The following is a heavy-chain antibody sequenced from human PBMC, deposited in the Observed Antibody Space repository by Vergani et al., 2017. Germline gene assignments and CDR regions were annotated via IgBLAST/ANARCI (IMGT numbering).Heavy chain of an antibody. V-gene: IGHV4-31*11. Sequence: QVQLQESGPGVVKPSQTLSLTCAVSGGSISSGDHCWTLIHQRPGKGLEWIGYIFYSGTTYHNPSHSSRLTISVDTSQNQFSLKLSSVTAADTAVYYCARVYCSSTSCYEDYWGQGTLVTVSS. D-gene: IGHD2-2*01. CDR1: GGSISSGDHC. J-gene: IGHJ4*02. CDR2: IFYSGTT. CDR3: ARVYCSSTSCYEDY.